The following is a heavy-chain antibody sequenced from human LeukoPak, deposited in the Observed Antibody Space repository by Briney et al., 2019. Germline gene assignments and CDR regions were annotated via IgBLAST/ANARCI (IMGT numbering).Heavy chain of an antibody. CDR3: ARAREEYYYGSGSYGFDP. J-gene: IGHJ5*02. CDR2: IYTSGST. V-gene: IGHV4-4*07. Sequence: SETLSLTCTVSGGSMSSYYWSWIRQPAGKGLEWIGRIYTSGSTNYNPSLKSRVTMSVDTSKNQFSLKLSSVTAADTAVYYCARAREEYYYGSGSYGFDPWGQGTLVTVSS. D-gene: IGHD3-10*01. CDR1: GGSMSSYY.